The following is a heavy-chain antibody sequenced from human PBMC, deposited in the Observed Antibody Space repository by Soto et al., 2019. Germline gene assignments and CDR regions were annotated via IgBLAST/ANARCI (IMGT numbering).Heavy chain of an antibody. V-gene: IGHV3-23*01. CDR1: GFTFNNYA. CDR3: VKTRLAGGFDY. J-gene: IGHJ4*02. D-gene: IGHD3-16*01. Sequence: EVQLLDSGGGLVQPGGSLRLSCAASGFTFNNYAMSWVRQAPGKGLEWVSSISASGGSTNYADSVKGRFTISRDNSENTVYLHMNSLRAEDTAVYYCVKTRLAGGFDYWGQGSLVTVSS. CDR2: ISASGGST.